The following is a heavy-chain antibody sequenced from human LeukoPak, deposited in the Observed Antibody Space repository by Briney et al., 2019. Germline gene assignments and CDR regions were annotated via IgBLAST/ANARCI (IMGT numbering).Heavy chain of an antibody. CDR1: GFTFSSYN. D-gene: IGHD6-13*01. CDR3: AKGGSSWSEIDY. J-gene: IGHJ4*02. V-gene: IGHV3-21*01. Sequence: GGSLRLSCAASGFTFSSYNMNWVRQAPGKGLEWVSSITSSSSYIYYADSVKGRFTISRDNAKNSLYLQINSLRAEDTAVYYCAKGGSSWSEIDYWGQGSLVTVSS. CDR2: ITSSSSYI.